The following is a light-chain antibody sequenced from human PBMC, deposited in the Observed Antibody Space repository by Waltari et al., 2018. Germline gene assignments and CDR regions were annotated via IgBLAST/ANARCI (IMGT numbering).Light chain of an antibody. CDR1: QSISSW. Sequence: DIQMTQSPSNLSASVGDRVTITFRASQSISSWLAWYQQKPGKAPKLLIYKASSLESGVPSRFSGSGSETEFTLTISSLQPDDFATYYCQQYNSYLYTFGQGTKLEIK. V-gene: IGKV1-5*03. J-gene: IGKJ2*01. CDR2: KAS. CDR3: QQYNSYLYT.